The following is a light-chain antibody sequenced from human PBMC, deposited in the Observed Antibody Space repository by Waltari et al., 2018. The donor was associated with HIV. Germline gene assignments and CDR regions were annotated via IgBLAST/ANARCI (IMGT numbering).Light chain of an antibody. V-gene: IGKV2D-29*01. CDR2: EVS. CDR1: PCLLHSDGKTD. Sequence: DIVMRQTPLSLSVTPGQPAPISCKSSPCLLHSDGKTDLYWYLQKPGQAPQLLSYEVSNRFSAVPDRVSGTGSETNFTLNISQFEAVDVGVYYCMQSIQLWTFGQGTKVEIK. J-gene: IGKJ1*01. CDR3: MQSIQLWT.